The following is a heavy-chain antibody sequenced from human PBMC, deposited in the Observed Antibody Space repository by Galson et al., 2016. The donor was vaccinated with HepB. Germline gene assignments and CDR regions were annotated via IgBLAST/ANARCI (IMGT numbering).Heavy chain of an antibody. Sequence: AISGDSVSNNSAGWNWIRQSPSRGLEWLGRTYYRSKWYDDYAVSVKSRITIRSDTSRNQFSLQLNSVTPDDTAVYYCARGVEVPVAGEWFDPWGQGTLVTVSS. CDR1: GDSVSNNSAG. CDR3: ARGVEVPVAGEWFDP. CDR2: TYYRSKWYD. J-gene: IGHJ5*02. D-gene: IGHD2-2*01. V-gene: IGHV6-1*01.